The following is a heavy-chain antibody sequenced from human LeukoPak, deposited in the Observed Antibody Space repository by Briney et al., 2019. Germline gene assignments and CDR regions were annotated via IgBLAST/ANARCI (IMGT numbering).Heavy chain of an antibody. CDR1: GFTVSSYG. J-gene: IGHJ4*02. V-gene: IGHV3-48*01. CDR2: ISSSSSTI. D-gene: IGHD3-16*02. CDR3: ARDNDYVWGSYRYPFDY. Sequence: GGSLRLSCAASGFTVSSYGMTWVRQAPGKGLEWVSYISSSSSTIYYADSVKGRFTFSRDNAKNSLSMQMNSLRAEDTAVYYCARDNDYVWGSYRYPFDYWGQGTLVTVSS.